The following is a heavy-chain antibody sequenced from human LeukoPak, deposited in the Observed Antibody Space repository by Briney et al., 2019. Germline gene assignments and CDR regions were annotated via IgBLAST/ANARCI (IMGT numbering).Heavy chain of an antibody. J-gene: IGHJ4*02. Sequence: GESLKISCKGSGYIFANYWIAWVRQMPGKGLKWMGIIYPDDSDTRYSPSFQGQVTISADKSIATAYLQWSSLKASDTAMYYCARPVEMATSPFDYWGQGTLVTVSS. CDR1: GYIFANYW. CDR3: ARPVEMATSPFDY. D-gene: IGHD5-24*01. CDR2: IYPDDSDT. V-gene: IGHV5-51*01.